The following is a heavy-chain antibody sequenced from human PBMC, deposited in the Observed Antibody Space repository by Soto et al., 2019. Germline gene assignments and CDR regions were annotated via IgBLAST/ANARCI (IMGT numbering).Heavy chain of an antibody. CDR3: ARDRGPYYYDSSGYYFDY. CDR1: GGTFSSYA. CDR2: IIPIFGTA. V-gene: IGHV1-69*13. D-gene: IGHD3-22*01. Sequence: GASVKVCCKASGGTFSSYAISWVRQAPGQGLEWMGGIIPIFGTANYAQKFQGRVTITADESTSTAYMELSSLRSEDTAVYYCARDRGPYYYDSSGYYFDYWGQGTLVTVSS. J-gene: IGHJ4*02.